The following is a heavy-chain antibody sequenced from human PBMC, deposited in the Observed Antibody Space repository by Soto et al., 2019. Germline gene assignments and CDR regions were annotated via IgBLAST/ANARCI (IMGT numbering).Heavy chain of an antibody. CDR3: ARMDYDFWRGEFDI. D-gene: IGHD3-3*01. J-gene: IGHJ3*02. Sequence: GASVKVSCKASGGTFSSYAISWVRQAPGQGLEWMGGIIPIFGTANYAQKFQGRVTITADKSTSTAYMELSSLRSEDTAVYYCARMDYDFWRGEFDIWGQGTMVTVSS. V-gene: IGHV1-69*06. CDR1: GGTFSSYA. CDR2: IIPIFGTA.